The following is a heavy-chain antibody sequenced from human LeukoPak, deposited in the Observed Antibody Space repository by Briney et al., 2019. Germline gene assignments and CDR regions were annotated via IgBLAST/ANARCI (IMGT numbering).Heavy chain of an antibody. D-gene: IGHD3-10*01. V-gene: IGHV1-18*04. J-gene: IGHJ4*02. Sequence: ASVKVSCTASGYTFTIYSISWVRHAPGQGLEWMGWISAYNGNTNYAQKLQGRVTMTTDTFTTTAYMELRSLRSDDTAVYYCARDLFSGSGSHSGYWGQGTLVTVSS. CDR2: ISAYNGNT. CDR1: GYTFTIYS. CDR3: ARDLFSGSGSHSGY.